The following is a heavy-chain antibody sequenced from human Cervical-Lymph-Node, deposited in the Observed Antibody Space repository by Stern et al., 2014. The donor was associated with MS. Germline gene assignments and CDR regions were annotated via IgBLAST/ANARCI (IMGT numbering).Heavy chain of an antibody. Sequence: VQLVQSGAEMKKPGSSVKVSCKASGGTFSRHILNWVRQAPGQGLEWMGRIIPMLDMTKYAQNFQGRISMTADKSTSTAYMELSGLRSEDTAVYYCAIYEDYDVLNGLPSDAFDIWGQGTLVTVSS. CDR2: IIPMLDMT. D-gene: IGHD3-9*01. CDR1: GGTFSRHI. V-gene: IGHV1-69*02. CDR3: AIYEDYDVLNGLPSDAFDI. J-gene: IGHJ3*02.